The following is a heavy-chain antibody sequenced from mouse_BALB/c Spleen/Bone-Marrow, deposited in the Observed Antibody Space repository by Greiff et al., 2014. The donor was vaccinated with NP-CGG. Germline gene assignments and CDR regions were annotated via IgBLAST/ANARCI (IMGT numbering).Heavy chain of an antibody. CDR2: IWADGST. V-gene: IGHV2-9*02. D-gene: IGHD1-2*01. CDR3: ARITSATGAMDY. Sequence: QVQLKESGPGLVGPSPSLSITCTASGFSLNTYGVHWVRQPPGKGLEWLGVIWADGSTNYNSALMSRLNISKDNSKSQVFLKMNSLQTDDTAMYYCARITSATGAMDYWGQGTSVTVSS. CDR1: GFSLNTYG. J-gene: IGHJ4*01.